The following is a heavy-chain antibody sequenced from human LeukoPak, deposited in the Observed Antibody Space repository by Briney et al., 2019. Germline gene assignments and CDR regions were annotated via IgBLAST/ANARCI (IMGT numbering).Heavy chain of an antibody. Sequence: SETLSLTCTVSGGSISGSSYYWGWIRQPPGKGLEWIGSIYYSGDTYYNPSLKSRVTMSVDTSKNQFSLKLSSVTAADTAIYYCARDFSSSSTVYYYYYMDVWGKGTTVTVSS. CDR2: IYYSGDT. CDR1: GGSISGSSYY. J-gene: IGHJ6*03. CDR3: ARDFSSSSTVYYYYYMDV. D-gene: IGHD6-6*01. V-gene: IGHV4-39*07.